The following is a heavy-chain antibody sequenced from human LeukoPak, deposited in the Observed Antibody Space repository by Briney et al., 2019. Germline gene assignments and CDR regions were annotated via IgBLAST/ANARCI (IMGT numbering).Heavy chain of an antibody. CDR2: IYYTGST. Sequence: SETLSLTCAVYGGSFSGYYWSWIRQSPGKGLEWIANIYYTGSTYYNPSLKSRITISVDTSKSQFSLELSSVTAADTAIYYCARVSDSRAVGPFDYWGQGTLVTVSS. V-gene: IGHV4-34*01. J-gene: IGHJ4*02. CDR1: GGSFSGYY. D-gene: IGHD3-10*01. CDR3: ARVSDSRAVGPFDY.